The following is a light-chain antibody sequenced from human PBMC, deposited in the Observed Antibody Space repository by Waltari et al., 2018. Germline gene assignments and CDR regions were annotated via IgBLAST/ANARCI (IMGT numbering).Light chain of an antibody. V-gene: IGLV2-14*03. CDR2: DVS. CDR1: SSDIGSQQY. CDR3: CAYTGSVWV. Sequence: QSALTQPASVSGSPGQSITMSCTGTSSDIGSQQYVSWYQQHPGKAPKLMIYDVSERPSGVSNRFSGSKSVNTASLTISGLQADDEADYYCCAYTGSVWVFGGGTKLTVL. J-gene: IGLJ3*02.